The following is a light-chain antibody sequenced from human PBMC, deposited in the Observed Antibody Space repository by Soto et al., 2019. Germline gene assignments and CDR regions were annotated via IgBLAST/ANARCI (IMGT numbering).Light chain of an antibody. Sequence: EKVMTQSPVTLSVSPGERVTLSCRASQSVTSNLAWYQQKPGQAPRLLIYSTSTRATGTPARFSGSGSGTEFTLTISRLQSEDFAVYYCQQYHNRPSNTFGQGTKVDIK. CDR3: QQYHNRPSNT. V-gene: IGKV3-15*01. J-gene: IGKJ2*01. CDR2: STS. CDR1: QSVTSN.